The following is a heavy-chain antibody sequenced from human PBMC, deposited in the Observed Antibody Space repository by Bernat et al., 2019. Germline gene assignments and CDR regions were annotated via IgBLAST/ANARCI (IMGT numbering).Heavy chain of an antibody. CDR3: AKTYYYVSSGYLLGDDCDI. V-gene: IGHV3-9*01. J-gene: IGHJ3*02. CDR1: GFTFDDYA. Sequence: EVQLVESGGGLVQPGRSLRLSCAASGFTFDDYAMHWVRQAPGKGLEWVSGISWNSGSIGYADSVKGRFTISRDNAKNSLYLQMNSLRAEDTALYYCAKTYYYVSSGYLLGDDCDIWGQGTMVTVSS. CDR2: ISWNSGSI. D-gene: IGHD3-22*01.